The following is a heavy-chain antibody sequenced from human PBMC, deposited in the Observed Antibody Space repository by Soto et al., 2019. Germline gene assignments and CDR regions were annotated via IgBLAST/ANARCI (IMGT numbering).Heavy chain of an antibody. D-gene: IGHD6-13*01. CDR2: IDRSSTI. CDR3: ARVGPQQLGNWFDP. J-gene: IGHJ5*02. V-gene: IGHV3-48*01. Sequence: PGGSLSLSCAASGFTFSSYPMSWARQAPGKGLEWVSAIDRSSTIYYADSVKGRFTISRDNAKNSLYLQMNSLRAEDTAVYYCARVGPQQLGNWFDPWGQGTLVTVSS. CDR1: GFTFSSYP.